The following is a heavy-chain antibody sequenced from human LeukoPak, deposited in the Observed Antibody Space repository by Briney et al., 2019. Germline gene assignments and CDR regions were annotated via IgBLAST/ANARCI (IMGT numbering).Heavy chain of an antibody. Sequence: SETLSLTCTVSGDSISSGSYYWSWVRQPAGKGLEWIGRIYTSGSTNYNPSLKSRVTISLDTSKNQFSLKLTSVTAADTAVYYCARLGGYSGYDLDYWGQGTLVTVSS. V-gene: IGHV4-61*02. D-gene: IGHD5-12*01. CDR3: ARLGGYSGYDLDY. CDR1: GDSISSGSYY. CDR2: IYTSGST. J-gene: IGHJ4*02.